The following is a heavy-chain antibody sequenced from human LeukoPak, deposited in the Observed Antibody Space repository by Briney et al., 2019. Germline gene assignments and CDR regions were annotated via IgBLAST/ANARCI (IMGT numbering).Heavy chain of an antibody. Sequence: ASVKVSCKASGYTFTSYGISWVRQAPGQGLEWMGWISAYNGNTNYAQKLQGRVTMTTDTSTSTAYMELRSLRSDDTAVYYCARDRAQIAAAGTWYYFDYWGQGTLVTVSS. D-gene: IGHD6-13*01. CDR1: GYTFTSYG. CDR3: ARDRAQIAAAGTWYYFDY. J-gene: IGHJ4*02. V-gene: IGHV1-18*01. CDR2: ISAYNGNT.